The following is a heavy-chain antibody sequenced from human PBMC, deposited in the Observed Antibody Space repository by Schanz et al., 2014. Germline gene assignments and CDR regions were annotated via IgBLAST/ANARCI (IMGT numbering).Heavy chain of an antibody. J-gene: IGHJ4*02. CDR2: INTTTGNP. CDR1: GYTFTSYA. Sequence: QVQLVQSGSELKKPGASVKVSCKASGYTFTSYAMNWVRQAPGQGLEWVGWINTTTGNPTYAQGFTGRFVFSLDTPVRTAYLQFSSRKAEDTAAYYCTTEAIGMAGTFSTGGQGTLVTVSS. D-gene: IGHD6-19*01. CDR3: TTEAIGMAGTFST. V-gene: IGHV7-4-1*02.